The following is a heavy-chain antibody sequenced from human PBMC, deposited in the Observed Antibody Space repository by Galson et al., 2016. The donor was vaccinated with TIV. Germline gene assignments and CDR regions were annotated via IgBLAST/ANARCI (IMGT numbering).Heavy chain of an antibody. J-gene: IGHJ4*02. CDR3: ARGRDYYDTSVYYLFDY. V-gene: IGHV3-30*07. D-gene: IGHD3-22*01. Sequence: YDGSDKYYAESVKGRFTISRDNSKKTVYLQVNSLGAEDTAVYYCARGRDYYDTSVYYLFDYWGQGTLVTVSS. CDR2: YDGSDK.